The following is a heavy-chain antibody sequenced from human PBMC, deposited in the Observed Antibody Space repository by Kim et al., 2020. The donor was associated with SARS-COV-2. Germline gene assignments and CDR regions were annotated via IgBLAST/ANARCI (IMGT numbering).Heavy chain of an antibody. Sequence: SETLSLTCTVSGGSVSSGSYYWSWIRQPPGKGLEWIGYIYYSGSTNYNPSLKSRVTISVDTSKNQFSLKLSSVTAADTAVYYCARGESGYYYASFDYWGQGTLVTVSS. CDR1: GGSVSSGSYY. V-gene: IGHV4-61*01. CDR3: ARGESGYYYASFDY. J-gene: IGHJ4*02. D-gene: IGHD3-22*01. CDR2: IYYSGST.